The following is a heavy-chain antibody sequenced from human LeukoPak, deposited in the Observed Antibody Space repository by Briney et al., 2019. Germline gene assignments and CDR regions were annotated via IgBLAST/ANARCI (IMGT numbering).Heavy chain of an antibody. CDR1: GGTFSSYA. D-gene: IGHD2-15*01. CDR3: ARAAPYYYYMDV. J-gene: IGHJ6*03. V-gene: IGHV1-18*01. CDR2: VSAYNGNT. Sequence: ASVKVSCKASGGTFSSYAISWVRQAPGQGLEWMGWVSAYNGNTNYAQKLQGRVTMTTDTSTSTAYMELRSLRSDDTAVYYCARAAPYYYYMDVWGKGTTVTVSS.